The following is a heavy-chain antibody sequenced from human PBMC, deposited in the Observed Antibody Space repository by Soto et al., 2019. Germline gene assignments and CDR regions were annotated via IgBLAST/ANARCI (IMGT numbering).Heavy chain of an antibody. CDR2: IDPSDSHT. CDR1: GYSFTTFW. Sequence: GESLKISCTGFGYSFTTFWVSWVRQTPGKGLEWMGTIDPSDSHTNYSPSFQGHVTISVDKSISTAYLQWSSLKASDTTMYYCARGVAWIQLWLYGMAVWGQGTTVTVSS. V-gene: IGHV5-10-1*01. J-gene: IGHJ6*02. CDR3: ARGVAWIQLWLYGMAV. D-gene: IGHD5-18*01.